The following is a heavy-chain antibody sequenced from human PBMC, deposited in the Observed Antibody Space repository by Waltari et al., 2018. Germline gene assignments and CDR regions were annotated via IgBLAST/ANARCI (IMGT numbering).Heavy chain of an antibody. V-gene: IGHV3-48*02. Sequence: EVQLVESGGGLVKPGGSLRLPCAASVLTFSTYTMNWARQAPGKGLEWISFISDAGGIIYYADSVKGRFTISRDNAKNSLYLQMNSLRDDDTALYYCTRSSGQDKWGQGTLVTVSS. CDR1: VLTFSTYT. CDR2: ISDAGGII. D-gene: IGHD6-19*01. J-gene: IGHJ4*02. CDR3: TRSSGQDK.